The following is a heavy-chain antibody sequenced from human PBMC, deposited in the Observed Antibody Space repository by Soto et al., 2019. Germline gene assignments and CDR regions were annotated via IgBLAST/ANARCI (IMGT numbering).Heavy chain of an antibody. J-gene: IGHJ6*02. V-gene: IGHV4-59*08. D-gene: IGHD3-10*01. CDR3: ASHGFGPLHGLVDV. CDR2: INYDGYS. CDR1: GGSITNYY. Sequence: QVQLQESGPGLVKPSETLSLTCTVSGGSITNYYCSWFRQPPGKGLEWIGYINYDGYSAYNLSLKRRVTLSMDASKSQFSLMLESVSATDTAVYYCASHGFGPLHGLVDVWGPGTTVNVSS.